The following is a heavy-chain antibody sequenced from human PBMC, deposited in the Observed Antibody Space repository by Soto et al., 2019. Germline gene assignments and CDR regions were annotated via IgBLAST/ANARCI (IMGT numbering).Heavy chain of an antibody. D-gene: IGHD2-21*02. Sequence: QVQLVQSGAEVKKPGSSVKASCKASGGTFSSYAISWVRQAPGQGLEWMGGIIPIFGTANYAQKFQGRVTITADESTSTAYMELSSMRSEDTAVYYCARVEVVTAINLHWYFDLWGRGTLVTVSS. CDR3: ARVEVVTAINLHWYFDL. CDR2: IIPIFGTA. CDR1: GGTFSSYA. V-gene: IGHV1-69*01. J-gene: IGHJ2*01.